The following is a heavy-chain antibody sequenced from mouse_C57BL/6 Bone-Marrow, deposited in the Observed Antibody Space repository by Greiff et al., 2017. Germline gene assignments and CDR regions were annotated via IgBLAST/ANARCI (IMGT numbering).Heavy chain of an antibody. Sequence: VQLQQSGAELARPGASVKLSCKASGYTFTSYGISWVKQRTGQGLEWIGEIYPRSGNTYYNEKFKGKATLTADKSSSTAYMELRSLTSVDSAVDFCARYPYYYGSGYYYAMDYWGQGTAVTVSA. CDR1: GYTFTSYG. J-gene: IGHJ4*01. CDR2: IYPRSGNT. CDR3: ARYPYYYGSGYYYAMDY. D-gene: IGHD1-1*01. V-gene: IGHV1-81*01.